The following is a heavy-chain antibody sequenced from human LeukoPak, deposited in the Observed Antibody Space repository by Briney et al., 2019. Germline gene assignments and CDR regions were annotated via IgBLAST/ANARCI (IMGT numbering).Heavy chain of an antibody. J-gene: IGHJ4*02. CDR2: ISSSSSYI. V-gene: IGHV3-21*01. D-gene: IGHD5-12*01. CDR1: GFTFSSYS. Sequence: PGGSLRLSCAASGFTFSSYSVNWVRQAPGKGLEWVSSISSSSSYIYYADSVKGRFTISRDNAKNSLYLQMNSLRAEDTAVYYCARDEDGYSGYDEGYWGQGTLVTVSS. CDR3: ARDEDGYSGYDEGY.